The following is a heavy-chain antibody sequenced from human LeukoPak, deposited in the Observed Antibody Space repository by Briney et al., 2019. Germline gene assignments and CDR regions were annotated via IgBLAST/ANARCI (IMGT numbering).Heavy chain of an antibody. D-gene: IGHD3-22*01. CDR2: ITNSGGTT. V-gene: IGHV3-23*01. Sequence: GGSLRLSCAASGFTFSSYAMSWVRQAPGKGLEWVSAITNSGGTTYYADSVKGRFTISRDNSKNTLYLQMNSLRAEDTAVYYCARDSYDSSGYFDYWGQGTLVTVSS. J-gene: IGHJ4*02. CDR1: GFTFSSYA. CDR3: ARDSYDSSGYFDY.